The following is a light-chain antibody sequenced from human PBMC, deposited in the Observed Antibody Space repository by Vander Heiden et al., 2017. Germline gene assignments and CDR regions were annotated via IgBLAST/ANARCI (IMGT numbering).Light chain of an antibody. CDR2: GAS. CDR1: QSVSSSY. J-gene: IGKJ1*01. CDR3: QQYGKA. V-gene: IGKV3-20*01. Sequence: DIVFTQSPGTLSLSPGERATLSCRASQSVSSSYLAWYQQKPGQAPRLLIYGASSRATGIPARFSGSGSGTDFTLTISRLEPEDFAVYYCQQYGKAFGQGTKVEIK.